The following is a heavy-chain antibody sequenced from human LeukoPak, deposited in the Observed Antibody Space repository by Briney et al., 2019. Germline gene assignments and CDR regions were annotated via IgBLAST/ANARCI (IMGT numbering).Heavy chain of an antibody. V-gene: IGHV3-74*01. CDR2: ISSDGSST. J-gene: IGHJ2*01. D-gene: IGHD2-2*01. CDR3: ASRSLPAANPWYFDL. CDR1: GFTFSSYW. Sequence: GGSLRLSCAASGFTFSSYWMHWVRQAPGKGLVWVSLISSDGSSTTYADSVKGRFTISRDNAKNTLYLQMNSLRAEDTAVYYCASRSLPAANPWYFDLWGRGTLVTVSS.